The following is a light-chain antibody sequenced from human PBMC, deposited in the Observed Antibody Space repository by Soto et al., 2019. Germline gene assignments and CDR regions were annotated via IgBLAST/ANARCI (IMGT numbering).Light chain of an antibody. V-gene: IGLV7-43*01. CDR2: TTN. CDR3: LLYFGGAQLV. CDR1: TGAVTSGNY. Sequence: QAVVTQEPSLTVSPGGTVTLTCASSTGAVTSGNYPSWFQQKPGQTPRTLIYTTNTKHSWTPARFSGSLLGGKAALTLSAMQPEDEADYYCLLYFGGAQLVFGGGTKLTVL. J-gene: IGLJ3*02.